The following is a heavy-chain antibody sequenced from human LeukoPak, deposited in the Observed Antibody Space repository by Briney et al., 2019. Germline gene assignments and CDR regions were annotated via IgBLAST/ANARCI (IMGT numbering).Heavy chain of an antibody. CDR3: ARDYYGDYDYYFDN. CDR2: ISSVSSYI. CDR1: GFTFSSYS. J-gene: IGHJ4*02. V-gene: IGHV3-21*01. Sequence: GGSLRLSCAASGFTFSSYSMNWVRQAPGKGLEWVSSISSVSSYIYCADSVKGRFTISRDNAKNSLYLQMNSLRAEDTAVYYCARDYYGDYDYYFDNWGQGTLVTVSS. D-gene: IGHD4-17*01.